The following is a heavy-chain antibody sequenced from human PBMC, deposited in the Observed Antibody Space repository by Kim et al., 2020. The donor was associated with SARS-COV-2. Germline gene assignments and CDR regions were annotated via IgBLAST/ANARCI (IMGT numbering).Heavy chain of an antibody. D-gene: IGHD2-8*01. V-gene: IGHV4-59*01. CDR2: IYYSGST. J-gene: IGHJ6*02. Sequence: SETLSLTCTVSGGSISSYYWSWIRQPPGKGLEWIGYIYYSGSTNYNPSLKSRVTISVDTSKNQFSLKLSSVTAADTAVYYCAREPAPHYCTNGVCPYYGMDVWGQGTTVTVSS. CDR3: AREPAPHYCTNGVCPYYGMDV. CDR1: GGSISSYY.